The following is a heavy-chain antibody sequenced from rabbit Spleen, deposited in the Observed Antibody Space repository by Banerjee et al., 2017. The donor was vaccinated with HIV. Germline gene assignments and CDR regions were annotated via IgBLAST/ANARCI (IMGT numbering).Heavy chain of an antibody. D-gene: IGHD3-3*01. J-gene: IGHJ4*01. Sequence: QEQLVESGGGLVQPEGSLTLSCKASGFSFSNKAVMCWVRQAPGKGLEWIACINVITGKAVYATWAKGRFTFSKTSSTTVTLQMTSLTAADTATYFCARHDTASYYGYALTLWGPGTLVTVS. CDR1: GFSFSNKAV. CDR2: INVITGKA. CDR3: ARHDTASYYGYALTL. V-gene: IGHV1S45*01.